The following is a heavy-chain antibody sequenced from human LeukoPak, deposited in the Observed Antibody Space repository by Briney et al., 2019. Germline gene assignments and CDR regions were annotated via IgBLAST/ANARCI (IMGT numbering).Heavy chain of an antibody. CDR1: GFTVSSNS. D-gene: IGHD3-10*01. Sequence: GGSLRLSCAAAGFTVSSNSRSWVRQAPGKGLEWVSVIFSGGSTYYADSVKGRFTISRDNSKNTLYLQMNSLRAEDTAVYYCAGGNYYGSSGPSGYWGQGTLVTVSS. V-gene: IGHV3-53*01. CDR2: IFSGGST. J-gene: IGHJ4*02. CDR3: AGGNYYGSSGPSGY.